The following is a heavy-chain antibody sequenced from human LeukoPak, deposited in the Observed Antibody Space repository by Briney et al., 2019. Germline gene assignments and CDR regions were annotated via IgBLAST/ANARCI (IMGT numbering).Heavy chain of an antibody. J-gene: IGHJ6*02. D-gene: IGHD6-13*01. CDR3: ARDRIAAGPFYGVDV. CDR1: GFTFSNYG. V-gene: IGHV3-33*01. Sequence: GGSLRLSCAASGFTFSNYGMHWVRQAPGKGLEGVAVIWYDGSHKYYADSVKGRFTISRDNSKNTLYLQMNSLRAEDTAVYYCARDRIAAGPFYGVDVWGQGTTVTVSS. CDR2: IWYDGSHK.